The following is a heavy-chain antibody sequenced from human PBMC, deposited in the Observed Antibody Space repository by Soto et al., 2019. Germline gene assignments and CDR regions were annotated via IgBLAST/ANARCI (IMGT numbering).Heavy chain of an antibody. V-gene: IGHV4-59*01. J-gene: IGHJ4*02. Sequence: SETLSLTCTVSGGSISSYYWSWIRQPPGKGLEWIGYIYYSGSTNYNPSLKSRVTISVDTSKNQFSLKLSSVTAADTAVYYCARRKTYYYDSSGYHFDYWGQGTLVTVSS. D-gene: IGHD3-22*01. CDR2: IYYSGST. CDR3: ARRKTYYYDSSGYHFDY. CDR1: GGSISSYY.